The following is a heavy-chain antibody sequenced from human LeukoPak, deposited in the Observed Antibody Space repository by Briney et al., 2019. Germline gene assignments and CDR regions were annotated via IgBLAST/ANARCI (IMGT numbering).Heavy chain of an antibody. D-gene: IGHD1-26*01. V-gene: IGHV3-30-3*01. CDR1: GFTFSSYA. CDR2: ISYDGCNK. CDR3: ARAEVGAVDY. J-gene: IGHJ4*02. Sequence: QPGRSLRLSCAASGFTFSSYAMHWVRQAPGKGLEWVAVISYDGCNKYYADSVKGRFTISRDNSKNTLYLQMNSLRAEDTAVYYCARAEVGAVDYWGQGTLVTVSS.